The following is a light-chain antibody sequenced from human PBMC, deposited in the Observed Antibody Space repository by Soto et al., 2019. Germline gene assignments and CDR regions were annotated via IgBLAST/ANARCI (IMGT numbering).Light chain of an antibody. Sequence: VMTQSPTTLSVSPGERATLSCRASHSVGSNLAWYQQNPGQAPRLLIYGASTRATGVPARFSGSGSATKFTLTISSLQSLDFGFYYCQKYKPWPVAFGGGTKVEFK. CDR3: QKYKPWPVA. J-gene: IGKJ4*01. V-gene: IGKV3-15*01. CDR2: GAS. CDR1: HSVGSN.